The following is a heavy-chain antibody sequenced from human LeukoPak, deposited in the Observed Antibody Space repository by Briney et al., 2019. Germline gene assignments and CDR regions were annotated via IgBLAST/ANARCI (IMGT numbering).Heavy chain of an antibody. CDR1: GGSISSYY. J-gene: IGHJ3*02. Sequence: SETLSLTCTVSGGSISSYYWSWIRQPPGKGLEWIGYIYYSGSTNYNPSLKSRVTISVDTFKNQFSLKLRSVTAADTAVYYCARDSGGSNDAFDIWGHGTMVTVSS. CDR2: IYYSGST. V-gene: IGHV4-59*01. D-gene: IGHD1-26*01. CDR3: ARDSGGSNDAFDI.